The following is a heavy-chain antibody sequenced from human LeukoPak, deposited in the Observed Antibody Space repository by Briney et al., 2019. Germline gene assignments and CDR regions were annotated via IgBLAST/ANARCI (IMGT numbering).Heavy chain of an antibody. J-gene: IGHJ6*03. D-gene: IGHD3-3*01. CDR1: GGSISSGDYY. CDR3: AREDLGDFWSGRDYYYYMDV. V-gene: IGHV4-30-2*01. CDR2: IYDSGRT. Sequence: SQTLSLTCTVSGGSISSGDYYWSWIRQPPGKGLEWIGYIYDSGRTDFNPSLKSRVTISVDRSKNQFSLKLSSVTAADTAVYYCAREDLGDFWSGRDYYYYMDVWGKGTTVTVSS.